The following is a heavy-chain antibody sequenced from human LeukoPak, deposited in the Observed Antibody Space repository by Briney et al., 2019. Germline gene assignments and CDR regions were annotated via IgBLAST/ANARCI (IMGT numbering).Heavy chain of an antibody. Sequence: GGSLRLSCATSGFSFTDYPMNWVRQAPGKGLEWISNIRTTAEGAKYAYYADSVKGRVTISRDDGKNTLYLHMNSLRDDDTAVYYCETDQRYAFDYWGQGILVTVSS. CDR3: ETDQRYAFDY. CDR2: IRTTAEGAKYA. J-gene: IGHJ4*02. D-gene: IGHD3-9*01. CDR1: GFSFTDYP. V-gene: IGHV3-48*02.